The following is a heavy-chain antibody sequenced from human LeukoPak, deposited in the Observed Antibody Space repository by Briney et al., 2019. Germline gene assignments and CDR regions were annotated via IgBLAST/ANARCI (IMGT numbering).Heavy chain of an antibody. Sequence: SETLSLTCTVSGGSISNYYWSWIRQPAGKGLEWIGRIYTSGSTNYNPSLKSRVTMSVDTSKNQFSLKLSSVTAADTAAYYCATLIGYCSSTSCDEIDSWGQGTLVTVSS. D-gene: IGHD2-2*01. CDR2: IYTSGST. CDR3: ATLIGYCSSTSCDEIDS. CDR1: GGSISNYY. J-gene: IGHJ4*02. V-gene: IGHV4-4*07.